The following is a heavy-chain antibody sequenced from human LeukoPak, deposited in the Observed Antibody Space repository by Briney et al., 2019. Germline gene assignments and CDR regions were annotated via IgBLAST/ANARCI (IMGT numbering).Heavy chain of an antibody. CDR2: TYYRSKWFN. CDR3: GREHASGYNEY. V-gene: IGHV6-1*01. Sequence: SQTLSLTCAISGDSVSSDSASWNWISQSPSRGHEWLGRTYYRSKWFNDYAVSVKSRITINSDTSKNEFSLQLNSVTPEDTAVYYCGREHASGYNEYWGQGTLVTVSS. CDR1: GDSVSSDSAS. D-gene: IGHD3-22*01. J-gene: IGHJ4*02.